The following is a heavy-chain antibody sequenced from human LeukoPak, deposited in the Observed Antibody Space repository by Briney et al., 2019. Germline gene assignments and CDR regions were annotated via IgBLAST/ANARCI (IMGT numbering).Heavy chain of an antibody. CDR2: ISSGGSLI. V-gene: IGHV3-48*03. D-gene: IGHD5-18*01. CDR3: AGTAYNYGHYFDY. Sequence: GGSLRLSCAASGFTFSIFVMNWVREAPGKGLEWVSHISSGGSLIHYADSVKGRITISRDNAKSSLYLQMNSLRVEYTAVYYCAGTAYNYGHYFDYWGQGTLVTVSS. J-gene: IGHJ4*02. CDR1: GFTFSIFV.